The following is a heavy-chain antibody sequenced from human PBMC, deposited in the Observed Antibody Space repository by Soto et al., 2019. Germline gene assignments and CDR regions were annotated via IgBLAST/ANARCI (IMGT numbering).Heavy chain of an antibody. CDR3: ARRRGSNGWFDL. CDR1: GYTFINYD. D-gene: IGHD2-8*01. Sequence: QVQLVQSGAEVKKPGASVKVSCKASGYTFINYDINWVRQAPGQGLEWVGLMNPDSGNTGYAQKLRGRVTKNGSTSINSIYKELSRVTSEDTAVYFCARRRGSNGWFDLWGQGTLVTVSS. V-gene: IGHV1-8*01. J-gene: IGHJ5*02. CDR2: MNPDSGNT.